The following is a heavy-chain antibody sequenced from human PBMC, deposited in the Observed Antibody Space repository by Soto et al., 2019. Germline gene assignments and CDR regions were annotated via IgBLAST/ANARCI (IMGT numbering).Heavy chain of an antibody. CDR1: GGSISSGDYY. D-gene: IGHD3-22*01. J-gene: IGHJ3*02. Sequence: QVQLQESGPGLVKPSQTLSLTCTVSGGSISSGDYYWSWIRQPPGKGLEWIGYIYYSGSTYYNPSLKSRVTISADTSQNQFSLKLSSVTAADTAVYYCARTPYYYDSSGPGADAFDIWGQGTMVTVSS. V-gene: IGHV4-30-4*01. CDR2: IYYSGST. CDR3: ARTPYYYDSSGPGADAFDI.